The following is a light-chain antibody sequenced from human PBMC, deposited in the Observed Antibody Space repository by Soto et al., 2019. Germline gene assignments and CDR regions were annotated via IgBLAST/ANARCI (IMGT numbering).Light chain of an antibody. Sequence: QSLLTQPHSASGSPGQSVAISCTGTSSDVGGYNYGSWYQQHPGKAPKLMIYEVNKRPSGVPDRFSGSKSGNTASLTVSGLQAEDEADYYCSSYAGSSNVFGTGTKVTVL. CDR2: EVN. V-gene: IGLV2-8*01. CDR3: SSYAGSSNV. CDR1: SSDVGGYNY. J-gene: IGLJ1*01.